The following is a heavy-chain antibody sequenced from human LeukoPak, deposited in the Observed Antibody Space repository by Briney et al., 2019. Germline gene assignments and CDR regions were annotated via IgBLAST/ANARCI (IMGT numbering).Heavy chain of an antibody. J-gene: IGHJ4*02. D-gene: IGHD2-21*02. CDR1: GFTFSSYG. Sequence: GGSLRLSCAASGFTFSSYGMHWVRQAPGKGLEWVADIWYDGSNKYYADSVKGRFTISRDNSKNTLYLQMNSLRAEDTAVYYCAKGNCGGDCYSPDYWGQGTLVTVSS. CDR2: IWYDGSNK. V-gene: IGHV3-33*06. CDR3: AKGNCGGDCYSPDY.